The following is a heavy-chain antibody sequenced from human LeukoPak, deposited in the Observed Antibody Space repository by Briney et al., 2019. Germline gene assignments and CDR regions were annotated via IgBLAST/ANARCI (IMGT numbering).Heavy chain of an antibody. J-gene: IGHJ4*02. D-gene: IGHD3-3*01. CDR3: ARHEYPSYYDFWSGYSPPGHFDY. Sequence: SETLSLTCTVSGGSISSSSYYWGWIRQPPGKGLEWIGSIYYSGSTYYNPSLKSRVTISVDTSKNQFSLKPSSVTAADTAVYYCARHEYPSYYDFWSGYSPPGHFDYWGQGTLVTVSS. CDR2: IYYSGST. CDR1: GGSISSSSYY. V-gene: IGHV4-39*01.